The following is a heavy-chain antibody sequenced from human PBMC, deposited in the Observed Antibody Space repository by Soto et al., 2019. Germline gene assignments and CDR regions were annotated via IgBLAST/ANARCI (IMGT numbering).Heavy chain of an antibody. CDR1: GGTFSSFG. Sequence: QVQLVQSGAELKKPGSSVKVSCKASGGTFSSFGISWVRQAPGQGLEWRGGIIPVFGRPNYAQRFRGRLTITADESTNTGYMELIDLRSEDAAVYYCAREGSGYNFWGQGTQVTVSS. CDR3: AREGSGYNF. D-gene: IGHD5-12*01. J-gene: IGHJ4*02. CDR2: IIPVFGRP. V-gene: IGHV1-69*01.